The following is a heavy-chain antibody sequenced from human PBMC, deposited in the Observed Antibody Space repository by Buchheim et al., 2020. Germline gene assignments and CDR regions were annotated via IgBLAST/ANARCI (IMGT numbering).Heavy chain of an antibody. CDR3: ARAMSGYSGYDYWSFDY. V-gene: IGHV4-34*01. Sequence: QVQLQQWGAGLLKPSETLSLTCAVYGGSFSGYYWSWIRQPPGKGLEWIGEINHSGNTNYNPSLKSRVTISVDTSKNQFSLKLSSVTAADTAVYYCARAMSGYSGYDYWSFDYWGQGTL. CDR1: GGSFSGYY. J-gene: IGHJ4*02. D-gene: IGHD5-12*01. CDR2: INHSGNT.